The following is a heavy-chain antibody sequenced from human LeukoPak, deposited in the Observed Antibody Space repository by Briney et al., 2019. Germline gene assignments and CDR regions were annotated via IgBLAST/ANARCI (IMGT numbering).Heavy chain of an antibody. CDR1: GDSVSSNNAA. CDR2: TYSRSKWYK. CDR3: ARALDEGDAFDI. Sequence: SQTLSLTCAISGDSVSSNNAAWSWIRQSPARGLEWLGRTYSRSKWYKDYAASVKARIIINPDTSKNQFSLQLNSVTPEDTAVYYCARALDEGDAFDIWGQGTIVTVSS. J-gene: IGHJ3*02. V-gene: IGHV6-1*01.